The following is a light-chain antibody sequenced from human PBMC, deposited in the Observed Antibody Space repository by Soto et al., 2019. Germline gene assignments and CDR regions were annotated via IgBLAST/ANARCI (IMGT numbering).Light chain of an antibody. V-gene: IGKV3-20*01. J-gene: IGKJ2*01. Sequence: EIVMTQSPGTLSLSPGEIATISCRASQVIGSRYLAWYHQKSGQAPRLLIYGASSRATGITDRFSGRGSGTDFTLTISRLEPEDCGVYYCQQFGSSIAHTFGQGTKLEIK. CDR3: QQFGSSIAHT. CDR2: GAS. CDR1: QVIGSRY.